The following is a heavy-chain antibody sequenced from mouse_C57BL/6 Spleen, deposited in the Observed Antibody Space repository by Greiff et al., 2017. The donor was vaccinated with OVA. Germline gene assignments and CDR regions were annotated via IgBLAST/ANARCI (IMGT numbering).Heavy chain of an antibody. V-gene: IGHV1-54*01. Sequence: VQLQQSGAELVRPGTSVKVSCKASGYAFTNYLIEWVKQRPGQGLEWIGVINPGSGGTNYNEKFKGKATLTADKSSSTAYMQLSSLTSEDSAVYFCAGHRLDYAMDYWGQGTSVTVSS. CDR2: INPGSGGT. J-gene: IGHJ4*01. D-gene: IGHD3-1*01. CDR1: GYAFTNYL. CDR3: AGHRLDYAMDY.